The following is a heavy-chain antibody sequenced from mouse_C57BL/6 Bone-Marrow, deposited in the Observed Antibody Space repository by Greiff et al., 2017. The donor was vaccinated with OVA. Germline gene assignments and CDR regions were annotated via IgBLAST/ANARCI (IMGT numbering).Heavy chain of an antibody. V-gene: IGHV1-7*01. CDR3: AKWYYAMDF. CDR2: INPSSGYT. J-gene: IGHJ4*01. Sequence: QVQLQQSGAELVKPGASVKMSCKASGYTFTSYWMHWVKQRPGQGLEWIGYINPSSGYTKYNQKFKDKATLTADKSSSTAYMQLSSLTDEDSAVYYCAKWYYAMDFWGQGTSVTVTS. CDR1: GYTFTSYW.